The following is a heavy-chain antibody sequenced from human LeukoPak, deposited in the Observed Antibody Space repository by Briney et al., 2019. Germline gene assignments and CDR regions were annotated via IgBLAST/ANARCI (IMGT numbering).Heavy chain of an antibody. D-gene: IGHD3-22*01. CDR2: ISSSSSDT. CDR1: GVSFSTDT. J-gene: IGHJ3*01. Sequence: GGSLRLSCAASGVSFSTDTINWGREAPGKGREWVSGISSSSSDTYYAGSVKGRFTISRDNAKTSLYLQMNSLRAEDTAVYYCARDYYYDSSGYFPAGDAIAFWGQGTMVTVSS. CDR3: ARDYYYDSSGYFPAGDAIAF. V-gene: IGHV3-21*01.